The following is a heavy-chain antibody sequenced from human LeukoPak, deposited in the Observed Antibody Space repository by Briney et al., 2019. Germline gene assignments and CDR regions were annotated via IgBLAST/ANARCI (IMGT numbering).Heavy chain of an antibody. CDR1: GFTFSSYS. CDR2: ISSSSTI. V-gene: IGHV3-48*02. D-gene: IGHD6-19*01. J-gene: IGHJ4*02. CDR3: ARAYSSGWYYFDY. Sequence: TGGSLRLSCAASGFTFSSYSMNWVRQAPGKGLEWVSYISSSSTIYHADSVKGRFTISRDNAKNSLYLQMNSLRDEDTAVYYCARAYSSGWYYFDYWGQGTLVTVSS.